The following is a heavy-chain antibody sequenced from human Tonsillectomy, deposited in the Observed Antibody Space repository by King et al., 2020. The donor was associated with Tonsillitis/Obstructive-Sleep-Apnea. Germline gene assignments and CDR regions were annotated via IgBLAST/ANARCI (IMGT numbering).Heavy chain of an antibody. CDR2: IYYSGGT. CDR1: GGSISGYY. CDR3: AREGAVMNAFDI. J-gene: IGHJ3*02. D-gene: IGHD2-8*01. V-gene: IGHV4-59*01. Sequence: HVQLQESGPGLVKPSETLSLTCTVSGGSISGYYWSWIRQPPGKGLECIGYIYYSGGTNYNPSLKSRVTISVDTSKNQFSLKLSSVTAADTAVYYCAREGAVMNAFDIWGQGTMVTVSS.